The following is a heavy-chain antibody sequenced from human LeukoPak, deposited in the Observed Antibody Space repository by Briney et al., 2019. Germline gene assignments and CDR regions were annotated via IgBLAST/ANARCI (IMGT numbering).Heavy chain of an antibody. V-gene: IGHV4-30-2*01. CDR1: GGSISSGGYY. J-gene: IGHJ4*02. D-gene: IGHD3-16*01. Sequence: PSETLSLTCTVSGGSISSGGYYWSWIRQPPGKGLEWIGYTYHSGSTYYNPSLKSRVTISVDKSKNQFSLKLNSVTAADTAVYYCARGGLWANFDYWGQGTLVTVSS. CDR2: TYHSGST. CDR3: ARGGLWANFDY.